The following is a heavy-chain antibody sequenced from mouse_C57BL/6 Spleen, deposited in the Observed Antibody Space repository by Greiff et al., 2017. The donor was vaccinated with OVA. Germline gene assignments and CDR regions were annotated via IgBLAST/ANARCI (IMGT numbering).Heavy chain of an antibody. D-gene: IGHD3-3*01. CDR1: GYTFTDYN. J-gene: IGHJ3*01. CDR3: ARRDSATWFAY. CDR2: INPNNGGT. V-gene: IGHV1-18*01. Sequence: EVQLQQSGPELVKPGASVKIPCKASGYTFTDYNMDWVKQSHGKSLEWIGDINPNNGGTIYNQKFKGKATLNVDKSSSTAYMELRSRTSEDTAVYYCARRDSATWFAYWGQGTLGTVAA.